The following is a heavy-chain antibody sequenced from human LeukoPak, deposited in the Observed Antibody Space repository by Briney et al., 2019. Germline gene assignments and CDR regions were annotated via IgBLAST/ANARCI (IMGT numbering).Heavy chain of an antibody. D-gene: IGHD2-2*01. V-gene: IGHV1-18*01. CDR2: ISAYNGNT. CDR1: GYTFTSYG. CDR3: ARGQLLRPNWFDP. Sequence: GASVKVSCKASGYTFTSYGISWVRQAPGQGLEWMGWISAYNGNTNYAQKLQGRVTITADESTSTAYMELSSLRSEDTAVYYCARGQLLRPNWFDPWGQGTLVTVSS. J-gene: IGHJ5*02.